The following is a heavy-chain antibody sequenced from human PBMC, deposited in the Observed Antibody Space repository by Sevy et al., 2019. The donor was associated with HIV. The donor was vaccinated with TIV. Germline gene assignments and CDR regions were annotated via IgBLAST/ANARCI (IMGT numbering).Heavy chain of an antibody. CDR2: IYPVDSDT. J-gene: IGHJ2*01. Sequence: GESLKISCQVSGYSSARYWIGWVRQMPEKGLEWMGIIYPVDSDTRYSPSFQGQVTISSDKSISTAYLQWDSLKASDTAIYYCARHVDGQNWYFDLWGRGTLVTVSS. V-gene: IGHV5-51*01. CDR3: ARHVDGQNWYFDL. D-gene: IGHD5-12*01. CDR1: GYSSARYW.